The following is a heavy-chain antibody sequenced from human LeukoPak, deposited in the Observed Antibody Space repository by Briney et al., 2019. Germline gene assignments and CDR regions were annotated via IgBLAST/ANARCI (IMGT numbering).Heavy chain of an antibody. CDR1: RFTFSSYA. D-gene: IGHD3-10*01. V-gene: IGHV3-30*04. CDR2: ISNDGTYK. Sequence: GGSLRLSCAASRFTFSSYAMHWVRQAPDKGLEYVAVISNDGTYKYYGDSVKGRFTISRDNSKNTLYLQMDSLRVEDTAVYSCTRKSGGSQRKMDDWFDPWGQGTLVIVSS. J-gene: IGHJ5*02. CDR3: TRKSGGSQRKMDDWFDP.